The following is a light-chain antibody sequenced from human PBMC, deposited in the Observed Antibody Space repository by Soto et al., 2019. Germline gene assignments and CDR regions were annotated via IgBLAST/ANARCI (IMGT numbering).Light chain of an antibody. J-gene: IGKJ5*01. V-gene: IGKV3-15*01. Sequence: DIALTQSPVTLSLYPGERATLSCRASQSVGSNLAWFQQKPGQAPRLLIYGASTRATGVPARFSGSGSGADFTLTISSLQSEDFAVYYCQQYTNWPTITFGQGTRLEIK. CDR1: QSVGSN. CDR3: QQYTNWPTIT. CDR2: GAS.